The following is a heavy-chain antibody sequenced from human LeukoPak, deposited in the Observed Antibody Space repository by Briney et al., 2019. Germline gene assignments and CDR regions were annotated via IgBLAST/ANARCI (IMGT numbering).Heavy chain of an antibody. CDR2: ISSSSTYI. CDR1: GFTFSPYS. Sequence: GGSLRLSCAASGFTFSPYSMNWVRQAPGKGLEWVSSISSSSTYIFYADSMKGRFTISRDNAKNSLYLQMNSLRDEDTAVYYCARDQYYYDSSGYPTWGQGTLVTVPS. D-gene: IGHD3-22*01. V-gene: IGHV3-21*01. CDR3: ARDQYYYDSSGYPT. J-gene: IGHJ4*02.